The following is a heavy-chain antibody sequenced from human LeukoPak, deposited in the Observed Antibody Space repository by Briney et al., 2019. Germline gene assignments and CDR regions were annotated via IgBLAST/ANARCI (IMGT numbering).Heavy chain of an antibody. D-gene: IGHD2-2*01. V-gene: IGHV4-59*01. CDR3: ARDRYCSSTSCWGGWYYYYGMDV. CDR1: VDSISSYY. CDR2: IYYSWST. Sequence: SEALALTCTFSVDSISSYYWSGIRQPPGKGLEWSGDIYYSWSTNYNPSLKSRVTISVDTSKNQFSLKLSSVTAADTAVYYCARDRYCSSTSCWGGWYYYYGMDVWGQGTTVTVSS. J-gene: IGHJ6*02.